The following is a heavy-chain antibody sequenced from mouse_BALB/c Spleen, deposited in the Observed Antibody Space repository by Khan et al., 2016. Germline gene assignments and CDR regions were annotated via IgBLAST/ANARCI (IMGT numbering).Heavy chain of an antibody. CDR1: GFNIKDTY. Sequence: VQLKQSGAELVKPGASVKLSCTASGFNIKDTYMHWVKQRPEQGLEWIGRIDPENGNTKYDPKFQGKATITADTSSNTAYLQLSRLTSEDTAVYDCARSPYDYDVGFAYWGQGTLVTVSA. CDR2: IDPENGNT. CDR3: ARSPYDYDVGFAY. V-gene: IGHV14-3*02. J-gene: IGHJ3*01. D-gene: IGHD2-4*01.